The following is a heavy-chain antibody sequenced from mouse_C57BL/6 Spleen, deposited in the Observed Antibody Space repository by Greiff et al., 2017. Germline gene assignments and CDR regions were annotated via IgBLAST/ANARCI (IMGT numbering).Heavy chain of an antibody. J-gene: IGHJ3*01. V-gene: IGHV1-53*01. CDR3: ARRRMDYGGDWFAY. CDR2: INPSNGGT. Sequence: QVQLQQPGTELVKPGASVKLSCKASGYTFTSYWMHWVKQRPGQGLEWIGNINPSNGGTNYNEKFKSKATLTVDKSSRTAYLLLRSLTSEDSAVYYCARRRMDYGGDWFAYWGQGTLVTVSA. CDR1: GYTFTSYW. D-gene: IGHD1-1*01.